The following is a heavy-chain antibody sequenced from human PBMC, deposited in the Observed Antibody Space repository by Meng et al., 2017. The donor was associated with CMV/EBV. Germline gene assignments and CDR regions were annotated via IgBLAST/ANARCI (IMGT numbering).Heavy chain of an antibody. CDR1: GGSISSSSYY. Sequence: LQVHESGPGMVKPSETLSLTCTVSGGSISSSSYYWGWIRQPPGKGLEWIGSIYYSGSTYYNPSLKSRVTISVDTSKNQFSLKLSSVTAADTAVYYCARGRRGFLDYWGQGTLVTVSS. V-gene: IGHV4-39*07. J-gene: IGHJ4*02. CDR3: ARGRRGFLDY. CDR2: IYYSGST. D-gene: IGHD3-10*01.